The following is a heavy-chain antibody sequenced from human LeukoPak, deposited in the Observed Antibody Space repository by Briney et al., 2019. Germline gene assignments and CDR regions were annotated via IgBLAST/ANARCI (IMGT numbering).Heavy chain of an antibody. Sequence: ASVKVSCKASGYTFTGYYMHWVRQAPGQGLEWMGWINPNSGGTNYAQKFQGRVTMTRDTSISTAYMELSRLRSDDTAVYYCGRALTTVTTYLGGYWGQGTLVTVSS. V-gene: IGHV1-2*02. CDR1: GYTFTGYY. CDR3: GRALTTVTTYLGGY. CDR2: INPNSGGT. D-gene: IGHD4-17*01. J-gene: IGHJ4*02.